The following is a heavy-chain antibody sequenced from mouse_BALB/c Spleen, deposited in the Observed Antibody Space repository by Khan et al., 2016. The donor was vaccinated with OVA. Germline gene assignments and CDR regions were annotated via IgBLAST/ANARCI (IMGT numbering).Heavy chain of an antibody. CDR2: FFHGDGNI. D-gene: IGHD1-1*01. J-gene: IGHJ4*01. CDR1: DYTFTRYD. Sequence: QIQLVQSGAELVKPGASVNLSCKASDYTFTRYDINWVLQGPEQRLEWIVWFFHGDGNIKYNEKFKGKATLNTDNSSTTAYMQLSRLTAEDSTVYFSARSRYYGSNPLMDDWGQGTSVTVSS. CDR3: ARSRYYGSNPLMDD. V-gene: IGHV1S56*01.